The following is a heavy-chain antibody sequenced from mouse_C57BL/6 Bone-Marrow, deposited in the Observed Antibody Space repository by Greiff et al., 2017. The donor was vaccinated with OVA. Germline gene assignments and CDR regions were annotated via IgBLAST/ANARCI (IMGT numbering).Heavy chain of an antibody. Sequence: EVQGVASGGGLVKPGGSLKLSCAASGFTFSSYAMSWVRQTPEKRLEWVATISDGGSYTYYPDNVQGRFTISRDNAKNNLYLQMSHLKSEDTAMYYCARDDGYYLYYFDYWGQGTTLTVSS. J-gene: IGHJ2*01. D-gene: IGHD2-3*01. V-gene: IGHV5-4*01. CDR2: ISDGGSYT. CDR1: GFTFSSYA. CDR3: ARDDGYYLYYFDY.